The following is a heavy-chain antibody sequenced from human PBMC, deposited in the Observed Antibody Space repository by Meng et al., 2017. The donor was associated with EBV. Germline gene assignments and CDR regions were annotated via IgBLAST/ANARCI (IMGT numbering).Heavy chain of an antibody. D-gene: IGHD3-22*01. J-gene: IGHJ4*02. Sequence: EVQLVESGGXLVTPGXSLCLSXGXSGFTFSRYGMNWVRQAPGKGLEWVSSVSSRSTYIHYADSVKGRFTISRDNAKNSLYLQMNSLRPEDTAVYYCATGFYYYDSSGYYHDEYWGQGIRVTVSS. CDR3: ATGFYYYDSSGYYHDEY. CDR1: GFTFSRYG. CDR2: VSSRSTYI. V-gene: IGHV3-21*02.